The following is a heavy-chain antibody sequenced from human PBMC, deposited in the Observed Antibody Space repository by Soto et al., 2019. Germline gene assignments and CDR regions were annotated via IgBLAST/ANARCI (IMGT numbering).Heavy chain of an antibody. V-gene: IGHV3-23*01. J-gene: IGHJ4*02. Sequence: FCAASGFTFSSYAMSWVRQAPGKGLEWVSAISGSGGSTYYADSVKGRFTISRDNSKNTLYLQMNSLRAEDTAVYYCAKDNKNWNDDGYWGQGTLVTVSS. CDR2: ISGSGGST. CDR3: AKDNKNWNDDGY. CDR1: GFTFSSYA. D-gene: IGHD1-1*01.